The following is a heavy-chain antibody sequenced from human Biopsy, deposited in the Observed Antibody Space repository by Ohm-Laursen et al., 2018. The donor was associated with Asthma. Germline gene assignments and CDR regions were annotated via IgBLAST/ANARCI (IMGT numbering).Heavy chain of an antibody. CDR3: ASDFPKDYVRYNFQF. V-gene: IGHV1-24*01. CDR1: GDSLTDLA. Sequence: GASVKVSCKISGDSLTDLAIRWVRQAPGQGLEWMGGHDHEEGGTVNARRFQGRVTMTEDTSTDTADMELSSLSSDDTAVYYCASDFPKDYVRYNFQFWGQGTLVTVSS. CDR2: HDHEEGGT. D-gene: IGHD4-17*01. J-gene: IGHJ4*02.